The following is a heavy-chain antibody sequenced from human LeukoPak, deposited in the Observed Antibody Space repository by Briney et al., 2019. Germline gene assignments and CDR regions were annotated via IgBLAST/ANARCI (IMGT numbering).Heavy chain of an antibody. V-gene: IGHV1-18*01. CDR3: ARGGQWFGELLLFDY. CDR2: ISAYNGNT. D-gene: IGHD3-10*01. J-gene: IGHJ4*02. Sequence: ASVTVSCKASGYTFTSYGISWVRQAPGQGLEWMGWISAYNGNTNYAQKLQGRVTMTTDTSTSTAYMELRSLRSDDTAVYYCARGGQWFGELLLFDYWGQGTLVTVSS. CDR1: GYTFTSYG.